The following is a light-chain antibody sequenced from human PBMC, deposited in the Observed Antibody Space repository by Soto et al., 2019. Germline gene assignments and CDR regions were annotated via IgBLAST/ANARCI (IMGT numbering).Light chain of an antibody. CDR1: QSIGGW. CDR3: QQYSSYPLT. Sequence: DTQMTQSPSTLSASVGDRVTVTCRASQSIGGWLAWYQQKPGKAPKLLNYDASSLESGVPSRFSGSGSGTEFTLTISSLQPDDFATYYCQQYSSYPLTFGQGTKVEIK. CDR2: DAS. V-gene: IGKV1-5*01. J-gene: IGKJ1*01.